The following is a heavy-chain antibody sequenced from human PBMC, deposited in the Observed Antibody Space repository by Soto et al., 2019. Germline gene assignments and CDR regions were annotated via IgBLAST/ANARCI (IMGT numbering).Heavy chain of an antibody. J-gene: IGHJ6*02. CDR3: ARSQGGSSSLAIYYYYYYGMDV. V-gene: IGHV1-69*01. Sequence: QVQLVQSGAEVKKPGSSVKVSCKAPGGTFSSYAISWVRQAPGQGLEWMGGIIPIFGTANYVQKFQGRVTITADESTSTGYMELSSLRSEDTAVYYCARSQGGSSSLAIYYYYYYGMDVWGQGTTVTVSS. CDR1: GGTFSSYA. CDR2: IIPIFGTA. D-gene: IGHD2-15*01.